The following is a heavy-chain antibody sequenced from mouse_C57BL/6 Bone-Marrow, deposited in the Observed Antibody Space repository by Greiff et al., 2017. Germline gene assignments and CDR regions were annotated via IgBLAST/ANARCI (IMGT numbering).Heavy chain of an antibody. J-gene: IGHJ2*01. CDR1: GFTFSSYG. CDR2: ISSGGSYT. D-gene: IGHD1-1*01. Sequence: EVQVVESGGDLVKPGGSLKLSCAASGFTFSSYGMSWVRQTPDKRLEWVATISSGGSYTYYPDSVKGRFTISRDNAKNTLYLQMRSLKSEDTAMXYCARRGMGTTVPHYFDYRGQSTTRTVSS. CDR3: ARRGMGTTVPHYFDY. V-gene: IGHV5-6*01.